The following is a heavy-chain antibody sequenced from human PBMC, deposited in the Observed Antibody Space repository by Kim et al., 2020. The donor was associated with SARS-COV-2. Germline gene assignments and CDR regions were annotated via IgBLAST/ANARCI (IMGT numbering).Heavy chain of an antibody. Sequence: GGSLRLSCASSGFVFSYYYMTWIRQAPGKGLEWVSYISDSGTKIYYADSVRGRFTMSRDNAKNSLYLQMSSLRAEDTAVYYCARARAPSGWVDAFD. D-gene: IGHD3-9*01. CDR1: GFVFSYYY. V-gene: IGHV3-11*01. J-gene: IGHJ3*02. CDR2: ISDSGTKI. CDR3: ARARAPSGWVDAFD.